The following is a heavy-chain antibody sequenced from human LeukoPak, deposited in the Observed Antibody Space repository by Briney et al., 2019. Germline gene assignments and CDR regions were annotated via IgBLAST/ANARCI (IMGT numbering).Heavy chain of an antibody. Sequence: GGSLRLSCAASGFTFSSYSMNWVRQAPGKGLEWVSSISSSSSYIYYADSVKGRFTISRDNSKDTLYLQMNSLRAEDTAVYYCAKRPSDYGDYVSYFDYWGQGTLVTVSS. CDR1: GFTFSSYS. CDR2: ISSSSSYI. V-gene: IGHV3-21*01. J-gene: IGHJ4*02. D-gene: IGHD4-17*01. CDR3: AKRPSDYGDYVSYFDY.